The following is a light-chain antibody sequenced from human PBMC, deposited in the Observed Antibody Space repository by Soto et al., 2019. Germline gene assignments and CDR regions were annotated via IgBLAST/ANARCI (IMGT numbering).Light chain of an antibody. CDR1: SNDVGGYNY. V-gene: IGLV2-11*01. CDR3: CSYAGSYSGV. Sequence: QSALTQPRSVSGSPGQSVTISCTGTSNDVGGYNYVSWYQQPPGKAPKLMIYDVNKRPSGVPDRFSGSKSGNTASLTISGLQAEDEADYYCCSYAGSYSGVFVGGTKLTVL. CDR2: DVN. J-gene: IGLJ3*02.